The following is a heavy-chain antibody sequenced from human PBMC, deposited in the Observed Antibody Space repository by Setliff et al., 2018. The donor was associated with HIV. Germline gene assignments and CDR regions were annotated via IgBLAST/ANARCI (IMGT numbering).Heavy chain of an antibody. Sequence: PSETLSLTCTVSGGSISSGSYYWSWIRQPAGKGLEWIGRIYTSGSTNYNPSLNSRVTIAVDTSKNQFSLKLSSVTAADTAVYYCARAASIAVAGDHWGQGTLVTVSS. V-gene: IGHV4-61*02. CDR3: ARAASIAVAGDH. CDR2: IYTSGST. D-gene: IGHD6-19*01. J-gene: IGHJ4*02. CDR1: GGSISSGSYY.